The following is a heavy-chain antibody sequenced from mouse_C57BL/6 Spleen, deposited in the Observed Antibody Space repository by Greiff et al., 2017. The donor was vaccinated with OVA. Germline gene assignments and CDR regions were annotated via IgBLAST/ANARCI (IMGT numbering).Heavy chain of an antibody. J-gene: IGHJ3*01. CDR3: TSSFAY. CDR2: IRNKANNHAT. Sequence: EVQGVESGGGLVQPGGSMKLSCAASGFTFSDAWMGWVRQSPEKGLEWVAEIRNKANNHATYYAESVKGRFTISRDESKSRVYLQMNSLRAEDNGIYYCTSSFAYWGQGTLVTVSA. CDR1: GFTFSDAW. V-gene: IGHV6-6*01.